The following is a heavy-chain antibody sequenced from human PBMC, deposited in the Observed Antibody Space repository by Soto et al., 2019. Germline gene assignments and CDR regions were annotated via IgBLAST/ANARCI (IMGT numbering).Heavy chain of an antibody. Sequence: EVQLVETGGGLIQPGGSLRLSCAASGFTVSSNYMSWVRQAPGKGLEWVSVIYSGGSTYYADSVKGRFTISRDNSKNTLYLQMDSLRVEDTAIYYCVKEGRLAVGGLDLWGQGALVTVSS. CDR1: GFTVSSNY. CDR2: IYSGGST. V-gene: IGHV3-53*02. CDR3: VKEGRLAVGGLDL. J-gene: IGHJ5*02. D-gene: IGHD3-10*01.